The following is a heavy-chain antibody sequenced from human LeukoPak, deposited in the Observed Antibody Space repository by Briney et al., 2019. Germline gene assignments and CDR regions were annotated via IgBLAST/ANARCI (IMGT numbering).Heavy chain of an antibody. V-gene: IGHV3-7*01. Sequence: GGSLRLSCVASKFTFSSSWMSWVRQAPGKGLEWVANIKRDGSEEYYVDSVKGRFTISRDNAKNSLYLQMNSLRAEDTAVYYCARDLLLWFGELSGDSDYWGQGTLVTVSS. D-gene: IGHD3-10*01. J-gene: IGHJ4*02. CDR3: ARDLLLWFGELSGDSDY. CDR1: KFTFSSSW. CDR2: IKRDGSEE.